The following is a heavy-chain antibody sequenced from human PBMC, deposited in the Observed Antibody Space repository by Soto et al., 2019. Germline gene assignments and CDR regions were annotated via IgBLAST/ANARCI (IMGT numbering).Heavy chain of an antibody. CDR2: IYWDDDK. Sequence: QITLNESGPTVVRPTETLTLTCRFSGFSLTTSGVGVGWIRQSPGKAPEWLALIYWDDDKRYSASLKSRLTINKDTSKNQVVLTVSALDPTDTATYYCAHRVLRTVFGLVTTTAIYFDFWGQGPPVAVSS. D-gene: IGHD3-3*01. CDR1: GFSLTTSGVG. J-gene: IGHJ4*02. CDR3: AHRVLRTVFGLVTTTAIYFDF. V-gene: IGHV2-5*02.